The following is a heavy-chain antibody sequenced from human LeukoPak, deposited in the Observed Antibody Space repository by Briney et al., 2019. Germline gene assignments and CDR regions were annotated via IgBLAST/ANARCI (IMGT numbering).Heavy chain of an antibody. CDR1: GGSFSAYY. CDR2: INHSGST. CDR3: ARDGTNSSSWPYYFDY. J-gene: IGHJ4*02. V-gene: IGHV4-34*01. Sequence: PSETLSLTCAVYGGSFSAYYWSWIRQPPGKGLEWIGAINHSGSTNYNPSLKSRVTISVDTSKNQFSLKLSSVTAADTAVYYCARDGTNSSSWPYYFDYWGQGALVTVSS. D-gene: IGHD6-13*01.